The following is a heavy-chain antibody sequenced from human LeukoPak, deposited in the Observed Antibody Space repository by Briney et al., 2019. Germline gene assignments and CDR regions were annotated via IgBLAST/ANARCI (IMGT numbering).Heavy chain of an antibody. Sequence: SETLSLTCTVSGGSISSGSYYWGWIRQPPGKGLEWIGSIYYSGSTYYNPSLKSRVTLSEDTSKNRFSLKLTSVTAADTAVYYCASHTSGNYRYYFDYWGQGTLVTVSS. CDR2: IYYSGST. CDR1: GGSISSGSYY. D-gene: IGHD1-26*01. V-gene: IGHV4-39*01. CDR3: ASHTSGNYRYYFDY. J-gene: IGHJ4*02.